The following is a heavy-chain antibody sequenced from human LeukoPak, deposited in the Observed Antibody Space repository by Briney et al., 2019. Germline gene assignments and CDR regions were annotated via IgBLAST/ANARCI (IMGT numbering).Heavy chain of an antibody. CDR1: RFTFSSYS. Sequence: GGSLRLSFAASRFTFSSYSMNWVRQAPGKGLEWVSSISSSSSYIYYADSVKGRFTISRDNAKNSLYLQMNSLRAEDTAVYSCARDRVAGIFDYWGQGTLVTVSS. J-gene: IGHJ4*02. V-gene: IGHV3-21*01. CDR2: ISSSSSYI. CDR3: ARDRVAGIFDY. D-gene: IGHD6-19*01.